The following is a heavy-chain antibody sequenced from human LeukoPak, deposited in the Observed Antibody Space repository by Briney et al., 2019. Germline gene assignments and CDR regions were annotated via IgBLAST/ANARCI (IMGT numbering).Heavy chain of an antibody. CDR3: ARGRPYAFDI. CDR1: GFTFDDYA. CDR2: ISWNSGSI. Sequence: GGSLRLSCAASGFTFDDYAMHWVRQGPGKGLEWVSGISWNSGSIAYADSVKGRFTISRDNAKNSLYLQMNSLRVEDTALYYCARGRPYAFDIWGQGTMVTVSS. V-gene: IGHV3-9*01. J-gene: IGHJ3*02.